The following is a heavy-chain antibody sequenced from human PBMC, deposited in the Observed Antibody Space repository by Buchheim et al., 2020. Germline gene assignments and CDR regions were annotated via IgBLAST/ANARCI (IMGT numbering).Heavy chain of an antibody. V-gene: IGHV4-4*02. D-gene: IGHD3-22*01. CDR1: GGSISSSNW. J-gene: IGHJ3*02. CDR2: IYHSGST. CDR3: ARFPLVYYYDSSGQYPSGLVGFDI. Sequence: QVQLQESGPGLVKPSGTLSLTCAVSGGSISSSNWWSWVRQPPGKGLEWIGEIYHSGSTNYNPSLKSRVTISVDKSKNQFSLKLSSVTAADTAVYYCARFPLVYYYDSSGQYPSGLVGFDIWGQGT.